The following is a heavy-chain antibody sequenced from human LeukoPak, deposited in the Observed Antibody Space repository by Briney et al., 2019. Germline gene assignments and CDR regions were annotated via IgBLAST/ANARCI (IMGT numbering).Heavy chain of an antibody. CDR1: GDSTSSSSYC. Sequence: SETLSLTCSVSGDSTSSSSYCWGWIRQPPGKGLEWIGSISYSGSTYYNPSLKSRVSISVDTSKNQFSLKVTSVTAADTAVFYCARHYVDIRTVGASYYYYGLDVWGQGTTVTVSS. J-gene: IGHJ6*02. D-gene: IGHD3-16*02. V-gene: IGHV4-39*01. CDR3: ARHYVDIRTVGASYYYYGLDV. CDR2: ISYSGST.